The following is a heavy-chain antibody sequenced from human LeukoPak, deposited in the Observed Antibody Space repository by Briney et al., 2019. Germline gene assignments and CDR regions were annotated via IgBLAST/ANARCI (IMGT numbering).Heavy chain of an antibody. CDR1: GFTFSGYG. V-gene: IGHV3-30*02. J-gene: IGHJ4*02. Sequence: GGSLRLSCAASGFTFSGYGMHWVRQAPGKGLEWVAFIRYDGSNKYYADSVKGRFTISRDNSKNTLYLQMNSLRAEDTAVYYCAKVRSAVAGSSFGYWGQGTLVTVSS. CDR2: IRYDGSNK. D-gene: IGHD6-19*01. CDR3: AKVRSAVAGSSFGY.